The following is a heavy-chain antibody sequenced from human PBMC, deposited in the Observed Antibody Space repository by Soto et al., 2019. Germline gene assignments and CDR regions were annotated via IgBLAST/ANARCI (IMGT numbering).Heavy chain of an antibody. V-gene: IGHV2-5*02. J-gene: IGHJ1*01. D-gene: IGHD3-22*01. CDR1: GFSLSTSGVG. CDR2: IYWDDDK. CDR3: AQTRAIVVIVAEDEYFQH. Sequence: QITLKESGPTLVKPTQTLTLTCTFSGFSLSTSGVGVGWIRQPPGKGLEWLALIYWDDDKRYSPSLKSSLTITKDPSKNQVVITMTTVYPADTATYYCAQTRAIVVIVAEDEYFQHWGQGTLVTVSS.